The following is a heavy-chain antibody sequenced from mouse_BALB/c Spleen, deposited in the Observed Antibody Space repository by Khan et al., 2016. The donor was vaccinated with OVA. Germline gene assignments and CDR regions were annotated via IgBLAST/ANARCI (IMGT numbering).Heavy chain of an antibody. CDR1: GDSITSGY. J-gene: IGHJ3*01. CDR2: MIYTGYT. Sequence: EVELVESGPSLVKPSQTLSLTCSVTGDSITSGYWSWIRKFPGNKLEYMGYMIYTGYTDYNPSLKSRITITRHTSQHQIYLQLNSVTTEAHATYYCARSTYRYACAYWGQGTLVTVSA. D-gene: IGHD2-14*01. CDR3: ARSTYRYACAY. V-gene: IGHV3-8*02.